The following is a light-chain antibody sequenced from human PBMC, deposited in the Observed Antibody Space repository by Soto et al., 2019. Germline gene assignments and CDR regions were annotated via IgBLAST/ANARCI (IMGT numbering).Light chain of an antibody. CDR3: QQYDTDPLT. J-gene: IGKJ4*01. V-gene: IGKV1-5*03. Sequence: DIQLTQSPSTLSASVGDRVTITCRASQSLSDWLAWYQQIPGTAPKLLIYMASSLEDGVASRFSGSGSGTEFTLTISSLQPDDFATYYCQQYDTDPLTFGGGTKVEIK. CDR1: QSLSDW. CDR2: MAS.